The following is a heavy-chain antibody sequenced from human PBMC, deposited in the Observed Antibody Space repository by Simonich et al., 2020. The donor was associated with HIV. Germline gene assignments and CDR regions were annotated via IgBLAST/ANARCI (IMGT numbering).Heavy chain of an antibody. D-gene: IGHD5-12*01. V-gene: IGHV4-34*01. Sequence: QVHLQQWGAGLLKPSETLSLTCAVYGGSFSGYYWSWIRQPPGKGLEWIGEIDHSKSTSYNPSLKSRVTMSVDTSKNQFSLKLTSVTAADTAVYYCARRSGYALDYWGQGTLVTVSS. CDR3: ARRSGYALDY. CDR2: IDHSKST. CDR1: GGSFSGYY. J-gene: IGHJ4*02.